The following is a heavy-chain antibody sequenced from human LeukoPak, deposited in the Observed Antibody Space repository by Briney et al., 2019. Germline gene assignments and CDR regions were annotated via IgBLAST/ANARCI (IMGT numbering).Heavy chain of an antibody. J-gene: IGHJ4*02. CDR2: INPNSGGT. V-gene: IGHV1-2*02. D-gene: IGHD4-23*01. CDR3: ARDWPRRWAFDY. CDR1: GYTFTSYD. Sequence: ASVKVSCKASGYTFTSYDINWVRQAPGQGLEWMGWINPNSGGTNYAQKFQGRVTMTRDTSISTAYMELSRLRSDDTAVYYCARDWPRRWAFDYWGQGTLVTVSS.